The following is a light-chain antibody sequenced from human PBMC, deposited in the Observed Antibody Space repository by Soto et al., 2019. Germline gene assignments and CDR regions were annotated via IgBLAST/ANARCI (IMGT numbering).Light chain of an antibody. CDR1: QSVHNNY. CDR2: GAS. Sequence: EIVLTQSPGTLSLSPGEGATLSCRASQSVHNNYLAWYQQKPGRAPRPLIFGASSRATGVPDRFSGSGSGTDFTLTISRLESEDFAVYYCQRYGSSPPHTFGQGTRLEIK. J-gene: IGKJ2*01. CDR3: QRYGSSPPHT. V-gene: IGKV3-20*01.